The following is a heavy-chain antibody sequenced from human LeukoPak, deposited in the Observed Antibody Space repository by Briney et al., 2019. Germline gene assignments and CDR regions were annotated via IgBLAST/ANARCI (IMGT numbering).Heavy chain of an antibody. CDR1: GYIFTSYD. J-gene: IGHJ6*02. CDR2: MNPNSGNT. CDR3: ARRLRGPTNYYYYGMDV. D-gene: IGHD1-26*01. Sequence: ASVKVSCKASGYIFTSYDINWVRQATGQGLGWMGWMNPNSGNTGYAQKFQGRVTMIRNTSISTAYMELSSLRSEDTALYYCARRLRGPTNYYYYGMDVWGQGTTVTVSS. V-gene: IGHV1-8*01.